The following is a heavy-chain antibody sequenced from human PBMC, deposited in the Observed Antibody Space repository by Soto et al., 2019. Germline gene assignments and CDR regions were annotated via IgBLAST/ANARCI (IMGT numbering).Heavy chain of an antibody. CDR1: GGSIKRSSYY. J-gene: IGHJ4*02. V-gene: IGHV4-39*01. D-gene: IGHD3-3*01. Sequence: QLQVQESGPGLVKPSETLSLICTVSGGSIKRSSYYWSWIRQPPGKGLEWIGSMYYRGSTYYNPSLKCRVTITIDTSKNQFFLTLRSVTAADTAVYYCARRYDFWTCYYTPDYWGQGTLVTVSS. CDR3: ARRYDFWTCYYTPDY. CDR2: MYYRGST.